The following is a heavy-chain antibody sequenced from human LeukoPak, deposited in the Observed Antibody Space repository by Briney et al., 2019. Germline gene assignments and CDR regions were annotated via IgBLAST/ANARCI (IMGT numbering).Heavy chain of an antibody. Sequence: GGSLRLSCAASGFTLSSYNMNWVRQAPGKRLEWVSYIPSTSSYTTYADSVKGRFTISRDNAKNSLYLQMNSLRAEDTAVYYCARAANTAAGTPTLAIDYWGQGTLVTVSS. J-gene: IGHJ4*01. CDR3: ARAANTAAGTPTLAIDY. CDR1: GFTLSSYN. V-gene: IGHV3-21*05. CDR2: IPSTSSYT. D-gene: IGHD6-13*01.